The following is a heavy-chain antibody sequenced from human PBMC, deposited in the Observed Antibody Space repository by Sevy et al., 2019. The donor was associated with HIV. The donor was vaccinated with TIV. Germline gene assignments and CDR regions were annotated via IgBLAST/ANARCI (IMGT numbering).Heavy chain of an antibody. J-gene: IGHJ4*02. V-gene: IGHV3-74*01. Sequence: GGSLRLSCTCSGFPLSTYWMHWVRQIPGKGLDWVCHVNQDGIVKQYADSVRGRFTISRDNVKNTVFLYMNSLRTDDTALYYCARGIGSSGGLWGQGTLVTVSS. CDR3: ARGIGSSGGL. CDR2: VNQDGIVK. D-gene: IGHD6-6*01. CDR1: GFPLSTYW.